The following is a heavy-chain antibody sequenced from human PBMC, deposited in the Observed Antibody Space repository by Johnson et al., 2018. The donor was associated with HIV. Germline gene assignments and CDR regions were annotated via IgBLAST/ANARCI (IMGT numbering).Heavy chain of an antibody. D-gene: IGHD1-26*01. Sequence: EVQLVESGGGVVRPGGSLRVSCAASGFTFDDYGMNWVRQAPGKGLEWVSGINWNVDSTGYADSVKGRFTISRDNAKNSLYLQMNSLRAEDTALYYCARAYMSSGSYYDAFDIWGQGTMVIVSS. J-gene: IGHJ3*02. CDR1: GFTFDDYG. CDR2: INWNVDST. CDR3: ARAYMSSGSYYDAFDI. V-gene: IGHV3-20*04.